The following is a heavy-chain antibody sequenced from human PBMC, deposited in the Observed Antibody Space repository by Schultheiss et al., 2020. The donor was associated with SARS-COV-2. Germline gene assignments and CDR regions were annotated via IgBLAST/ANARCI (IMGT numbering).Heavy chain of an antibody. CDR1: GYTFTSYG. Sequence: ASVKVSCKASGYTFTSYGISWVRQAPGQGLEWMGWISAYNGNTNYAQKLQGRVTMTTDTSTSTAYMELSSLRSEDTAVYYCARDLPSIGSYYNVHGSNWFDPWGQGTLVTVSS. D-gene: IGHD3-10*01. V-gene: IGHV1-18*04. CDR3: ARDLPSIGSYYNVHGSNWFDP. CDR2: ISAYNGNT. J-gene: IGHJ5*02.